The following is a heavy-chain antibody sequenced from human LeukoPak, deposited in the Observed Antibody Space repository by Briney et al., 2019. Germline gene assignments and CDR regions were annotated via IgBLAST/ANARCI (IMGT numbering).Heavy chain of an antibody. CDR1: GFTFSSYA. J-gene: IGHJ4*02. D-gene: IGHD3-3*01. CDR2: ISGSGGST. CDR3: AKDLWNDFWSGYYNALDY. V-gene: IGHV3-23*01. Sequence: GGSLRLSCAASGFTFSSYAISWVRQAPGKGLESVSAISGSGGSTYYADSVKGRFTISRDNSKNTLYLQMNSLRAEDTAVYYCAKDLWNDFWSGYYNALDYWGQGTLVTVSS.